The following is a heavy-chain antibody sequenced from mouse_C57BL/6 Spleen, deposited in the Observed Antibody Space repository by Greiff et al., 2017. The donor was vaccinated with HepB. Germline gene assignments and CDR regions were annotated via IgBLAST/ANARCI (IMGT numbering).Heavy chain of an antibody. V-gene: IGHV5-17*01. J-gene: IGHJ4*01. D-gene: IGHD2-1*01. CDR3: ARGVYCGNGDAMDY. CDR1: GFTFSDYG. CDR2: ISSGSSTI. Sequence: EVKLMESGGGLVKPGGSLKLSCAASGFTFSDYGMHWVRQAPEKGLEWVAYISSGSSTIYYADTVKGRFTISRDNAKNTLFLQMTSLRSEDTAMYYCARGVYCGNGDAMDYWGQGNSVTVSS.